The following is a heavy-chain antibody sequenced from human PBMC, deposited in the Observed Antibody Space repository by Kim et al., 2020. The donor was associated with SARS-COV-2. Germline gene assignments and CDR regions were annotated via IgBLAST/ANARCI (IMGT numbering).Heavy chain of an antibody. Sequence: GGSLRLSCAASGFTFSDYYMSWIRQAPGKGLEWVSYISSSSSYTNYADSVKDRFTISRDNAKNSLYLQMYSLRAEDTAVYYCARVGGVRVFFDYWGQGTLVTVSS. CDR1: GFTFSDYY. V-gene: IGHV3-11*05. CDR3: ARVGGVRVFFDY. CDR2: ISSSSSYT. D-gene: IGHD3-16*01. J-gene: IGHJ4*02.